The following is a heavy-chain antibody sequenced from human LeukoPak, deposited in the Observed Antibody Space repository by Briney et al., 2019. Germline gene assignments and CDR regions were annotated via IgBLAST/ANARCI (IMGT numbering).Heavy chain of an antibody. Sequence: PGGSLRLSCAASGFTFSNYGMHWVRQAPGKGLEWVAFIRYDGNNKYYADSVKGRFTISRDNSKNTLYLQMNGLRAEDTAVYYCASDDIVVVPAATGIDPWGQGTLVTVSS. V-gene: IGHV3-30*02. D-gene: IGHD2-2*01. J-gene: IGHJ5*02. CDR2: IRYDGNNK. CDR3: ASDDIVVVPAATGIDP. CDR1: GFTFSNYG.